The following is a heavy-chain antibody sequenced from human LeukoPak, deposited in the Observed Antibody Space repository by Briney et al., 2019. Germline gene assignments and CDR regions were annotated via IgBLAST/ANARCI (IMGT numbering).Heavy chain of an antibody. CDR2: ISGSGTNT. D-gene: IGHD5-18*01. Sequence: GGSLRLSCAASGFTFSSYGMSWVRQAPGKGLEWVSGISGSGTNTNYADSVKGRFTISRDNSKNTVYLQMKSLRAEDTAVYYCAKSSRPVTAMAFFDYWGQGTLVTVSS. V-gene: IGHV3-23*01. CDR1: GFTFSSYG. J-gene: IGHJ4*02. CDR3: AKSSRPVTAMAFFDY.